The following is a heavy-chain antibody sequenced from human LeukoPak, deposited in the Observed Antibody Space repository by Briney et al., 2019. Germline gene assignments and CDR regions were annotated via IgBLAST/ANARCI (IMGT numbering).Heavy chain of an antibody. J-gene: IGHJ4*02. CDR1: GFTFSSYS. CDR2: ISSSSSYI. CDR3: ASLPGAVAGVEF. D-gene: IGHD6-19*01. V-gene: IGHV3-21*01. Sequence: GGSLRLSCAASGFTFSSYSMNWVRQAPGKGLEWVSSISSSSSYIYYADSVKGRFTISRDNAENPLYLQMNSLRAEDTAVYYCASLPGAVAGVEFWGQGTLVTVSS.